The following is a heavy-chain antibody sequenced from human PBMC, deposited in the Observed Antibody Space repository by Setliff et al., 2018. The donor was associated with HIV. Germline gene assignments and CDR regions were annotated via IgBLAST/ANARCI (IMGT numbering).Heavy chain of an antibody. Sequence: PSETLSLTCTVSGGSISGYSWSWIRQPAGKGREWIGEINHSGSTNYNPSLKSRVTISVDTSKSQFSLKLSSVTAADTAVYYCARQGGYSGYGFYYYYYYMDVWGKVTTVTVSS. D-gene: IGHD5-12*01. CDR3: ARQGGYSGYGFYYYYYYMDV. J-gene: IGHJ6*03. CDR2: INHSGST. CDR1: GGSISGYS. V-gene: IGHV4-34*01.